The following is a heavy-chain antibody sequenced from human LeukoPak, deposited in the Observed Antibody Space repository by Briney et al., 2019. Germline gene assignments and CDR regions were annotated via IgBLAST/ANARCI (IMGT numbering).Heavy chain of an antibody. V-gene: IGHV3-33*06. Sequence: PGGSLRLSCVASGFTFSSYGMHWVRQAPGKGLEWVALIWSDGTNKYYADSVKGRFTISRDTSKNTLYLQMNSLRDEDTAVYYCAKDTYYYGSGRHDFDYWGQGTLVTVSS. CDR1: GFTFSSYG. D-gene: IGHD3-10*01. J-gene: IGHJ4*02. CDR3: AKDTYYYGSGRHDFDY. CDR2: IWSDGTNK.